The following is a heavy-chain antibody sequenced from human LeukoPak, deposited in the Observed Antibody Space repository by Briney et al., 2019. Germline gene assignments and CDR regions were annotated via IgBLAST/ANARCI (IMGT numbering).Heavy chain of an antibody. D-gene: IGHD3-22*01. CDR1: GGSISSSSYY. CDR2: IYYSGST. CDR3: ARGPTYDSGTDYYFNS. Sequence: PSQTLSLTCTVSGGSISSSSYYWGWIRQPPGKGLEGIGSIYYSGSTYYNPSLKSRITISVDKSKNQFSLKLSSVTAAATAVYYCARGPTYDSGTDYYFNSWGQGTLVTVSS. J-gene: IGHJ4*02. V-gene: IGHV4-39*01.